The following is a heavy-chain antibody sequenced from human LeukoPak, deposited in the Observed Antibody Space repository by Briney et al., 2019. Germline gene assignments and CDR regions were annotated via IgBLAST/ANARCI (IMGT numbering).Heavy chain of an antibody. CDR1: GFTFSSYA. CDR2: ISGSGGST. V-gene: IGHV3-23*01. Sequence: PGGSLRLSCAASGFTFSSYAMSWVRQAPGKGLEWVSAISGSGGSTYYADSVKGRFTISRDNSKNTLYPQMNSLRAEDTAVYYCAKPRPYGDYGYYFDYWGQGTLVTVSS. CDR3: AKPRPYGDYGYYFDY. J-gene: IGHJ4*02. D-gene: IGHD4-17*01.